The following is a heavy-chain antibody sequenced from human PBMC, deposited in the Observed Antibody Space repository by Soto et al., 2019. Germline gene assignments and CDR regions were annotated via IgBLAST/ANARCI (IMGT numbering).Heavy chain of an antibody. V-gene: IGHV1-69*01. CDR2: FIPIFGTP. Sequence: HVQLVQSGSEMKKPGSSVRVSCKASGDSFRSYSLSWVRQAPGQGLEWIGGFIPIFGTPKYAQKFQGRLTISADESTSTISMDLSSLRSEDTAVYYCAWARGVVDNYYYYGMDVGGQGTTVTVSS. CDR1: GDSFRSYS. J-gene: IGHJ6*02. CDR3: AWARGVVDNYYYYGMDV. D-gene: IGHD3-22*01.